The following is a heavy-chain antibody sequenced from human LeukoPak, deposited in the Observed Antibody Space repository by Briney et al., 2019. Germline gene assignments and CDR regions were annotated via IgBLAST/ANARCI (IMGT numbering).Heavy chain of an antibody. CDR1: GGTFSSSA. Sequence: ASVKVSCKASGGTFSSSAISWVRQAPGQGLEWMGRIIPILGIANYAQKFQGRVTINADKSTSTAYMELSSLRSEDTAVYYCASTPCSGGSCYSGYYYYGMDVWGQGTTVTVSS. V-gene: IGHV1-69*04. CDR3: ASTPCSGGSCYSGYYYYGMDV. J-gene: IGHJ6*02. CDR2: IIPILGIA. D-gene: IGHD2-15*01.